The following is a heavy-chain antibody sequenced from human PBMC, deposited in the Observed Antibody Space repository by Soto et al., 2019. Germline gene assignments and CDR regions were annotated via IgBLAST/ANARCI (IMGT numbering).Heavy chain of an antibody. CDR3: ARDRRYYYDSSGYPIYNWSRAFDY. CDR2: IYYSGST. D-gene: IGHD3-22*01. Sequence: SETLSLTCTVSGGPVSSGSYYWSWIRQPPGKGLEWIGYIYYSGSTNYNPSLKSRVTISVDTSKNQFSLKLSSVTAADTAVYYCARDRRYYYDSSGYPIYNWSRAFDYWGQGALVTVSS. CDR1: GGPVSSGSYY. J-gene: IGHJ4*02. V-gene: IGHV4-61*01.